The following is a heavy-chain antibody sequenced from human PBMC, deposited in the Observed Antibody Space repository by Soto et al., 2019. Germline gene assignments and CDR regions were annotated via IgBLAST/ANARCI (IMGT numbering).Heavy chain of an antibody. J-gene: IGHJ6*02. V-gene: IGHV3-9*01. CDR1: GFTFDDYA. D-gene: IGHD6-13*01. Sequence: GGSLRLSCAASGFTFDDYAMHWVRQAPGKGLEWVSGISWNSGSIGYADSVKGRFTISRDNAKNSLYLQMNSLRAEDTALYYCAKGQLAYYYYYGMDVWGQGTTVTVSS. CDR2: ISWNSGSI. CDR3: AKGQLAYYYYYGMDV.